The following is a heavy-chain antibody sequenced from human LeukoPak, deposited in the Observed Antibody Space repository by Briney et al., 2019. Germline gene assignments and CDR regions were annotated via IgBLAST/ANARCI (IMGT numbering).Heavy chain of an antibody. CDR2: IWYDGSNK. CDR3: ARSRDGYDWDY. CDR1: GFTFSSYG. D-gene: IGHD5-24*01. Sequence: GGSLRLSCAASGFTFSSYGMHWVRQAPGKGREGVAVIWYDGSNKYYADSVRGRFTVSRDNSKNTLDVQMNSLRTEDTAVYYCARSRDGYDWDYWGQGTLVTVSS. J-gene: IGHJ4*02. V-gene: IGHV3-33*01.